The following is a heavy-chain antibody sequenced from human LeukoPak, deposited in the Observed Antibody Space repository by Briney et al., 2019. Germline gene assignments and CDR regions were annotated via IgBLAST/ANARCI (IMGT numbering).Heavy chain of an antibody. CDR1: GYTFTGYY. Sequence: ASVKVSCKASGYTFTGYYIHWVRQAPGQGLEWMGWISPNSGDTHSAQTFQGRVTMTRDTSISTAYMELSRLKSDDTAVYYCARVEANYYGSGSYYRPWYFQHWGQGTLVTVSS. CDR2: ISPNSGDT. D-gene: IGHD3-10*01. J-gene: IGHJ1*01. V-gene: IGHV1-2*02. CDR3: ARVEANYYGSGSYYRPWYFQH.